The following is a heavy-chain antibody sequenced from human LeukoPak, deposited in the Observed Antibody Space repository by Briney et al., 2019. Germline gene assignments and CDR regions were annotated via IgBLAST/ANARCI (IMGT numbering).Heavy chain of an antibody. Sequence: SQTLSLTCTVSGGSISSGNYYWSWIRRPAGKGLEWIGHIYTSGTTYNPSLKSRVTISVDTSKNQFSLNLSSMTAADTAVYYCARDSLYNFWSGYYHTTYYFDYWGQGTLVTVSS. J-gene: IGHJ4*02. CDR3: ARDSLYNFWSGYYHTTYYFDY. D-gene: IGHD3-3*01. V-gene: IGHV4-61*09. CDR2: IYTSGT. CDR1: GGSISSGNYY.